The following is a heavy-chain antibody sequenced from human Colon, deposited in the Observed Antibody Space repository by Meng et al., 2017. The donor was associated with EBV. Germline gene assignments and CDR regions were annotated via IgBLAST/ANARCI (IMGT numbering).Heavy chain of an antibody. V-gene: IGHV4-4*07. D-gene: IGHD1-26*01. CDR1: GGSIRPYC. CDR2: IYNSGST. CDR3: ARASAWREDDFDY. Sequence: LQRSGPGLVNPPATLSLSCAVSGGSIRPYCRSWIRQPAAKGLEWIGRIYNSGSTDYNPSLESRVTMSVDTSKNQFSLRVTSVTAADTAVYYCARASAWREDDFDYWGQGTLVTVSS. J-gene: IGHJ4*02.